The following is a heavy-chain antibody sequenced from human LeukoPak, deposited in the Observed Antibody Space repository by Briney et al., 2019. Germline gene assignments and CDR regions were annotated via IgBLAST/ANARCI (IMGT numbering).Heavy chain of an antibody. CDR2: INPNSGGT. CDR3: ARAYSSSWYGYFDY. V-gene: IGHV1-2*04. D-gene: IGHD6-13*01. Sequence: ASVKVSCKASGYTFTGYYMHWVRQAPGQGLEWMGWINPNSGGTNYAQKFQGWVTMTRDTSISTAYMELSRLRSEDTAVYYCARAYSSSWYGYFDYWGQGTLVTVSS. J-gene: IGHJ4*02. CDR1: GYTFTGYY.